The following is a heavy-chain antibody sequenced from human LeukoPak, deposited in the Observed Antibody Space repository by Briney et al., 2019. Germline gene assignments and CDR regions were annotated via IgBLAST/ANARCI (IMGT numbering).Heavy chain of an antibody. J-gene: IGHJ4*02. D-gene: IGHD2-15*01. CDR3: ARTSSGGCFGY. Sequence: ASVKVSCKASGYTFTSNHIHWVRQAPGQGLEWMGIINPSGGSTSYAQKFQGRVTMTRDTSTSTVYMELSSLRSEDTAVYYCARTSSGGCFGYWGQGTLVTVSS. V-gene: IGHV1-46*01. CDR2: INPSGGST. CDR1: GYTFTSNH.